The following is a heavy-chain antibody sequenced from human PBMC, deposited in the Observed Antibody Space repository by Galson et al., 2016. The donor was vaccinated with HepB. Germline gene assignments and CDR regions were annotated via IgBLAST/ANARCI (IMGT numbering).Heavy chain of an antibody. Sequence: SETLSLTCTVSGGPITSNHHYWGWVRQPPGKGLGWIGSAFHNGITYYNPSLRSRVTVSADASRNQFSLKVTSVTAADTAIYYCARADLVVVPTSTEWFDPWGQGTLVIVSS. CDR1: GGPITSNHHY. D-gene: IGHD2-2*01. CDR2: AFHNGIT. J-gene: IGHJ5*02. CDR3: ARADLVVVPTSTEWFDP. V-gene: IGHV4-39*02.